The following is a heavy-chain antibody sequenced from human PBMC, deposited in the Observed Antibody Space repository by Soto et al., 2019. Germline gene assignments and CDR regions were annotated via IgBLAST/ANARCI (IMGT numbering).Heavy chain of an antibody. CDR1: GFTFSTAW. V-gene: IGHV3-15*07. CDR2: IKSKINGGTT. J-gene: IGHJ4*01. Sequence: GGSLRLSCAASGFTFSTAWRNWVRQAPGKGLEWVGRIKSKINGGTTDFAASVKGRFAISRDDSTDMVYLQMNSLKPEDTAMYYCTTDSLFTMILVRFDFWGHGTLVTVSS. CDR3: TTDSLFTMILVRFDF. D-gene: IGHD3-22*01.